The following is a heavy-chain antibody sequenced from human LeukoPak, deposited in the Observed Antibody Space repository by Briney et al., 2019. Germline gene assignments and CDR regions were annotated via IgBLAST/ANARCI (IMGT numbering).Heavy chain of an antibody. CDR3: ARSYIVVVPAAMYSGMDV. CDR1: GYTFTSYY. CDR2: INPSGGST. Sequence: ASVKVSCMASGYTFTSYYMHWVRQAPGQGLEWMGIINPSGGSTSYAQKFQGRVTMTRDTSTSTVYMEPSSLRSEDTAVYYCARSYIVVVPAAMYSGMDVWGQGTTVTVSS. V-gene: IGHV1-46*01. D-gene: IGHD2-2*01. J-gene: IGHJ6*02.